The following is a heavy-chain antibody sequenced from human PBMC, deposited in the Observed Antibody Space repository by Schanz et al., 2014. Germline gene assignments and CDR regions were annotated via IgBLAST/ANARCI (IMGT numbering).Heavy chain of an antibody. V-gene: IGHV3-23*01. Sequence: VQLLQSGGALVQPGGSLRLSCSASGFTFSTYAMSWARQTPGKGLEWVSSITTGGNTYYRDSVKGRFIVSRDNSKNTLYLEMNRLRVDDTAVYYCVRDLGGDQTDYWGQGTLVTVSS. D-gene: IGHD4-17*01. CDR1: GFTFSTYA. CDR3: VRDLGGDQTDY. J-gene: IGHJ4*02. CDR2: ITTGGNT.